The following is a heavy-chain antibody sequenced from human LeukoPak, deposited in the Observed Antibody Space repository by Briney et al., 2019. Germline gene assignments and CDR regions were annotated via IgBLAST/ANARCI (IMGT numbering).Heavy chain of an antibody. J-gene: IGHJ4*02. V-gene: IGHV5-51*01. CDR3: ASARQLSFDF. CDR2: IYPGDSDT. CDR1: GYSFTNYW. Sequence: GESPKISCKGSGYSFTNYWIGWVRQMPGKGLEWMGIIYPGDSDTTYKPSFQGQVTISADKSISTAYPQWSSLKASDTAMYYCASARQLSFDFWGQGTLVTVSS. D-gene: IGHD1-1*01.